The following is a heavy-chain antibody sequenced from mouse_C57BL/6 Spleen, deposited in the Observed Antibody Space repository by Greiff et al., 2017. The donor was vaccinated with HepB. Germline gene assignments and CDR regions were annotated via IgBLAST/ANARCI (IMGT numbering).Heavy chain of an antibody. CDR3: ARYYYDYDGTPYFDY. CDR2: IYPRSGNT. D-gene: IGHD2-4*01. CDR1: GYTFTSYG. J-gene: IGHJ2*01. Sequence: QVQLKESGAELARPGASVKLSCKASGYTFTSYGISWVKQRTGQGLEWIGEIYPRSGNTYYNEKFKGKATLTADKSSSTAYMELRSLTSEDSAVYFCARYYYDYDGTPYFDYWGQGTTLTVSS. V-gene: IGHV1-81*01.